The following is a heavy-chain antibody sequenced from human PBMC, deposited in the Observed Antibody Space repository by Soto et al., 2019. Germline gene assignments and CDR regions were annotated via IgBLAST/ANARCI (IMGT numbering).Heavy chain of an antibody. V-gene: IGHV3-11*01. D-gene: IGHD3-3*01. CDR1: GYTFSDYY. J-gene: IGHJ4*02. CDR2: IDTSGTKI. CDR3: ASLYDMWSGYLSPVDY. Sequence: QVQLVESGGDLVQPGGSLRLSCAASGYTFSDYYMSWIRQAPGKGLEWISYIDTSGTKIYYADSVKGRFTITRDNAKNSLYLEMNSLRDEDTAVYYCASLYDMWSGYLSPVDYWGQGALVTVSS.